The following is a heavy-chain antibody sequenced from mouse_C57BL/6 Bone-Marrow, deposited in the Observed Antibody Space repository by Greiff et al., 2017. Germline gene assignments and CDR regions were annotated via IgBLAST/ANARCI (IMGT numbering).Heavy chain of an antibody. D-gene: IGHD1-1*01. J-gene: IGHJ2*01. CDR2: IDPSDSYT. Sequence: QVQLQQPGAELVRPGTSVKLSCKASGYTFTSYWMHWVKQRPGQGLEWIGVIDPSDSYTNYNQKFKGKATLTVDTSSSTAYMQLSSLTSEDSAVYYWARPRVRDYGGLYYFDYWGQGTTLTVSS. CDR3: ARPRVRDYGGLYYFDY. V-gene: IGHV1-59*01. CDR1: GYTFTSYW.